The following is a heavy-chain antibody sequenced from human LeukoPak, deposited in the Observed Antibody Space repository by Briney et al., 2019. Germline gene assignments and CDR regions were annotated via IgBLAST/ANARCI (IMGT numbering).Heavy chain of an antibody. V-gene: IGHV4-34*01. D-gene: IGHD6-13*01. Sequence: SETLSLTCAVYGGSFSGYYWSWIRQPPGKGLEWIGEINHSGSTNYNPSLKSRVTISVDKSKNQFSLKLSSVTAADTAVYYCATTTTEYSSSWYGAFDIWGQGTMVTVSS. CDR3: ATTTTEYSSSWYGAFDI. CDR2: INHSGST. J-gene: IGHJ3*02. CDR1: GGSFSGYY.